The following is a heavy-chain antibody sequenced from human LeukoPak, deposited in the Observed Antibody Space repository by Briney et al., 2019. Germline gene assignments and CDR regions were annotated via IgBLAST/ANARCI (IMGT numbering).Heavy chain of an antibody. D-gene: IGHD1-26*01. Sequence: GGSLRLSCAASGFTFSSYVMSWVRQAPGKGLEWVSLISGGGGTTYYADSVKGRFTISRDNSKDTLYLQMNSLRDEDTAVYYCAKDRGGIVSRGFDYWGQGTLVTVSS. CDR3: AKDRGGIVSRGFDY. CDR2: ISGGGGTT. J-gene: IGHJ4*02. CDR1: GFTFSSYV. V-gene: IGHV3-23*01.